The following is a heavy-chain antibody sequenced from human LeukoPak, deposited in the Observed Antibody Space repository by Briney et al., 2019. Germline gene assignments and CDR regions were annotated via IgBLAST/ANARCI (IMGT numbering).Heavy chain of an antibody. Sequence: PSETLSLTCTVSGGSISSSSYYWGWIRQPPGKGLEWIGSIYYSGSTYYNPSLKSRVTISVDTSKNQFSLNLSSVTAADTAVYYCARGYCSGSTCYLAFDIWGQGTMVTVSS. D-gene: IGHD2-15*01. J-gene: IGHJ3*02. CDR3: ARGYCSGSTCYLAFDI. CDR2: IYYSGST. CDR1: GGSISSSSYY. V-gene: IGHV4-39*07.